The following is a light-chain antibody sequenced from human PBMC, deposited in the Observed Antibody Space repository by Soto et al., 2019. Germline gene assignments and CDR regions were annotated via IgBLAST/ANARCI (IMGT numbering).Light chain of an antibody. J-gene: IGKJ1*01. CDR3: YQYGSTPPT. V-gene: IGKV3-20*01. Sequence: EIVLTQSPAILSLSPGERATLSCRASQSVYTYLAWYQQKPGQAPRLLIWGVSNRATGLTDRFSGSGAGADFPLTISRLEPEDFVVFYCYQYGSTPPTLGQVTKVDIK. CDR1: QSVYTY. CDR2: GVS.